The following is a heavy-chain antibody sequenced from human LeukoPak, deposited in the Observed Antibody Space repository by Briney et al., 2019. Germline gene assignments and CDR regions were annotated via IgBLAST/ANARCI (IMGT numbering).Heavy chain of an antibody. CDR3: ARGGTAVARGEY. D-gene: IGHD6-19*01. CDR1: GFTFSSYS. CDR2: ISNSGSTT. Sequence: GGSLRLSCAASGFTFSSYSMNWVRQAPGKGLEWASYISNSGSTTYYADSVKGRFTISRDNAKNSLYLQMNSPRVEDTAVYYCARGGTAVARGEYWGQGTLVTVSS. V-gene: IGHV3-48*01. J-gene: IGHJ4*02.